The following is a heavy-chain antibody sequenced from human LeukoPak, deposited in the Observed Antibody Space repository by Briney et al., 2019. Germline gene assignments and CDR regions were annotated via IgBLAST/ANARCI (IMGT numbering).Heavy chain of an antibody. CDR2: ISGSGGST. V-gene: IGHV3-23*01. CDR1: GFTFSSYA. CDR3: ALPGGFWSGYDFDY. J-gene: IGHJ4*02. Sequence: GGSLRLSCAASGFTFSSYAMSWVRQAPGKGLEWVSAISGSGGSTYYADSVRGRFTISRDNSKNTLYLQMNSLRAEDTAVYYCALPGGFWSGYDFDYWGQGTLVTVSS. D-gene: IGHD3-3*01.